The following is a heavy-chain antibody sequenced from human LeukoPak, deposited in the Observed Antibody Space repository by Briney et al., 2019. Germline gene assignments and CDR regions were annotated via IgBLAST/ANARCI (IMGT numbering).Heavy chain of an antibody. V-gene: IGHV1-2*02. J-gene: IGHJ4*02. CDR1: GYTFTGYY. CDR2: INPNSGGT. CDR3: ARGPGYGLDY. Sequence: ASVKVSCKASGYTFTGYYMHWVRQAPGQGLAWMGWINPNSGGTNYAQKVQGRVTMTRDTSISTAYMDLSGLRSDDTAVYYCARGPGYGLDYWGQGTLVTVSS. D-gene: IGHD5-12*01.